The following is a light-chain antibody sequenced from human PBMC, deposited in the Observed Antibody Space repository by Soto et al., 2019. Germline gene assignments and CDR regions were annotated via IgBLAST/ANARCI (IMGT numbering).Light chain of an antibody. Sequence: QAVVTQPPSVSGAPGQRVTISCTGSSSNIGAGYDVHWYQQLPGTAPKLLIYGNSNRPSGVPDRFSGSKSGTSASLAITGLQAEDGADYYCQSYDSSLRGGVFGGGTQLTVL. CDR1: SSNIGAGYD. CDR2: GNS. J-gene: IGLJ3*02. V-gene: IGLV1-40*01. CDR3: QSYDSSLRGGV.